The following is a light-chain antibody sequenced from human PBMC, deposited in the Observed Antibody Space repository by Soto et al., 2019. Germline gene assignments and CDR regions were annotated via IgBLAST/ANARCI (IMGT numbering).Light chain of an antibody. CDR1: QSISSW. J-gene: IGKJ3*01. Sequence: DIQMTQSPSTLSASVGDRVTITCRASQSISSWLAWYQQKPGKAPKLLIYDVSSLESGVPSRFSGSGSGTEFTLTISSLQPDDFATYYCQQYDNLPLTFGPGTKVDIK. V-gene: IGKV1-5*01. CDR3: QQYDNLPLT. CDR2: DVS.